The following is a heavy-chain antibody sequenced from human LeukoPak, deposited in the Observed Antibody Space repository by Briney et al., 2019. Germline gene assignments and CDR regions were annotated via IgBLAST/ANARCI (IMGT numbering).Heavy chain of an antibody. V-gene: IGHV3-30*02. CDR3: AKDLGQYYYDSSGYYPGAFDI. CDR2: IRYDGSNK. CDR1: GFTFSSYG. D-gene: IGHD3-22*01. Sequence: GGSLRLSCAASGFTFSSYGMHWVRQAPGKGLEWVAFIRYDGSNKYYADSVKGRSTISRDNSKNTLYLQMNSLRAEDTAVYYCAKDLGQYYYDSSGYYPGAFDIWGQGTMVTVSS. J-gene: IGHJ3*02.